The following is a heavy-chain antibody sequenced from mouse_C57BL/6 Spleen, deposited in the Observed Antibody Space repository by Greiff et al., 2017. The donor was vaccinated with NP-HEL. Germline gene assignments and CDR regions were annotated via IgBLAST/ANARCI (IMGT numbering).Heavy chain of an antibody. CDR1: GYTFTDYE. CDR3: TRMVTHYFDY. J-gene: IGHJ2*01. V-gene: IGHV1-15*01. Sequence: QVQLKQSGAELVRPGASVTLSCKASGYTFTDYEMHWVKQTPVHGLEWIGAIDPETGGTAYNQKFKGKAILTADKSSSTAYMELRSLTSEDSAVYYCTRMVTHYFDYWGQGTTLTVSS. CDR2: IDPETGGT. D-gene: IGHD2-2*01.